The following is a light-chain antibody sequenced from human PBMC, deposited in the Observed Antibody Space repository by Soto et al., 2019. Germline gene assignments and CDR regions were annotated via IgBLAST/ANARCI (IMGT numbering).Light chain of an antibody. CDR1: QSVYSW. J-gene: IGKJ1*01. V-gene: IGKV1-5*03. Sequence: DIQMTQSPSTLSASVGDRVTITCRASQSVYSWLAWYQQKPGRAPNLLIYKASSLQSGVPSRFSGSGSGTEFTLTISSLQPDDFATCYCQQSNSNPWTFGQGTKVEIK. CDR3: QQSNSNPWT. CDR2: KAS.